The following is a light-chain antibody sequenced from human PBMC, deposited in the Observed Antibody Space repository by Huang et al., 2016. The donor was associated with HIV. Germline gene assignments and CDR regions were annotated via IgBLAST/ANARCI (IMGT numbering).Light chain of an antibody. CDR2: AAS. CDR1: QSVDSTF. V-gene: IGKV3-20*01. CDR3: HQYAASPGT. Sequence: EIVLTQSPGTLSLSPGETATLSCRASQSVDSTFLAWYQQRPGQAPRLLIYAASPRATGIPDRFSGSGSGTDFSLTISRLEPEDFEVYYCHQYAASPGTFGQGTKLEI. J-gene: IGKJ2*01.